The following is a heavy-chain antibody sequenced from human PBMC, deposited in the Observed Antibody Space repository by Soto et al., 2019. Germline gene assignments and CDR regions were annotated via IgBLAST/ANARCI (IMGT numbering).Heavy chain of an antibody. CDR3: ARGSRVSYYDILTGYYMVY. Sequence: GASVKVSCKASGYTFTSYGISWVRQAPGQGLEWMGWISAYNGNTNYAQKLQGRVTVTTDTSTSTAYMELRSLRSDDTAVYYCARGSRVSYYDILTGYYMVYWGQGTLVTVS. J-gene: IGHJ4*02. D-gene: IGHD3-9*01. V-gene: IGHV1-18*01. CDR2: ISAYNGNT. CDR1: GYTFTSYG.